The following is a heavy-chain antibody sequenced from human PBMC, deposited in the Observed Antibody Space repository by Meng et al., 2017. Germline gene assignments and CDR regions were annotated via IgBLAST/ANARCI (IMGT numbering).Heavy chain of an antibody. CDR2: IIPIFGTA. Sequence: SVKVSCKPSGYNFPDYYIHWVRRAPGQGLEWMGGIIPIFGTANYAQKFQGRVTITADKSTSTAYMELSSLRSEDTAVYYCARVGDYVWGSYPDAFDIWGQGTMVTVSS. J-gene: IGHJ3*02. D-gene: IGHD3-16*02. CDR1: GYNFPDYY. V-gene: IGHV1-69*06. CDR3: ARVGDYVWGSYPDAFDI.